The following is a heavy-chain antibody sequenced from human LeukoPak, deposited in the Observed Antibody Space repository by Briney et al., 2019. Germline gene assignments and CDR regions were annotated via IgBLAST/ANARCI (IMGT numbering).Heavy chain of an antibody. D-gene: IGHD3-3*01. V-gene: IGHV3-21*06. CDR1: GFTLRSYS. CDR3: ARLLRYGFWHAYSLGWFDP. CDR2: INWGSNHI. J-gene: IGHJ5*02. Sequence: GGSLRLSCAASGFTLRSYSMSWVRQAPGKGLEWVSSINWGSNHIYYADAVQGRFTISRDNAKNSLYLQMNSLRAEDTAVYYCARLLRYGFWHAYSLGWFDPWGQGTLVTVSS.